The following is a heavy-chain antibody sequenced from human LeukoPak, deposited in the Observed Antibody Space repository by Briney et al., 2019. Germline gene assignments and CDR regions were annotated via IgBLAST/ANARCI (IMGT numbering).Heavy chain of an antibody. CDR1: GGSISSGGYY. J-gene: IGHJ6*02. CDR2: IYYSGST. V-gene: IGHV4-31*03. Sequence: SQTLSLTCTVSGGSISSGGYYWSWIRQHPGKGLEWIGYIYYSGSTYYNPSLKSRVTISVDTSKNQFSLKLSSVTAADTAVYYCARDCIRHDSSGYYYYYGMDVWGQGTTVTVSS. D-gene: IGHD3-22*01. CDR3: ARDCIRHDSSGYYYYYGMDV.